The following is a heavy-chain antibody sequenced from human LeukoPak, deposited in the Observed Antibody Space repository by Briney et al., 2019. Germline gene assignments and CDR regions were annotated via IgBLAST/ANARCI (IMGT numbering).Heavy chain of an antibody. CDR1: GYSISSGYY. CDR2: IYHSGST. CDR3: ARVGYSSEPPVFDY. D-gene: IGHD6-19*01. J-gene: IGHJ4*02. Sequence: KSSETLSLTCTVSGYSISSGYYWGWIRQPPGKGLEWIGSIYHSGSTYYNPSLKSRVTISVDTSKNQFSLKLSSVTAADTAVYYCARVGYSSEPPVFDYWGQGTLVTVSS. V-gene: IGHV4-38-2*02.